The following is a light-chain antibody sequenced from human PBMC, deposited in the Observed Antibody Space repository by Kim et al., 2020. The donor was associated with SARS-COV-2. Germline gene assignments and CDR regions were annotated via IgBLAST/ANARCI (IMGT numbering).Light chain of an antibody. CDR2: GAS. Sequence: LSPGERATLSCRASQSISSSYLGWYQQKPGQAPRLLIYGASSRATGIPDKFSGSGSGTDFTLTISRLEPEDFAVYYCQHYGSAPYSFGQGTKLEI. CDR1: QSISSSY. J-gene: IGKJ2*03. CDR3: QHYGSAPYS. V-gene: IGKV3-20*01.